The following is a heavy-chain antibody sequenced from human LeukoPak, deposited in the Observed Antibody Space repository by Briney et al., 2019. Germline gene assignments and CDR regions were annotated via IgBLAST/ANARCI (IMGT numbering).Heavy chain of an antibody. CDR3: ARGYSGSYRFDY. J-gene: IGHJ4*02. CDR1: GFTFRNFW. V-gene: IGHV3-7*03. Sequence: PGGSLRLSCAASGFTFRNFWMNWARQAPGKGLEWVASIMKDGGQKKYVDSVKGRFTISRDNAQNSLYLQMSGLRAEDTAMYYCARGYSGSYRFDYWGQGTLVTVSS. CDR2: IMKDGGQK. D-gene: IGHD1-26*01.